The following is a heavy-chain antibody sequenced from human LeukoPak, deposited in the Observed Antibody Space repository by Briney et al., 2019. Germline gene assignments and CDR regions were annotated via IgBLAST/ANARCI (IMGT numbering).Heavy chain of an antibody. CDR2: IKEDGSDK. CDR1: GFTFSTYW. V-gene: IGHV3-7*01. CDR3: ARDTYRFFDL. J-gene: IGHJ2*01. Sequence: GSLRLSCAASGFTFSTYWMGWVRQAPGKGLEWVADIKEDGSDKYSVDSVKGRLTISRDNAKNSLYLQMNSLRAEDTAVYYCARDTYRFFDLWGRGTLVTVSS.